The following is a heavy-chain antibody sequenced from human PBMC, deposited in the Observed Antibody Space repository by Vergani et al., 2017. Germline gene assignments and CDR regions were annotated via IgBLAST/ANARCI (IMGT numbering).Heavy chain of an antibody. V-gene: IGHV3-23*04. Sequence: EVQLVESGGGLIQPGGSLRLSCAASGFTVSSNYMSWVCQAPGKGLEWVSVISGSGGSTYYADSVKGRFTISRDNSKNTLYLQMNSLRAEDTAVYYCAKVFGPGPYSDYWGQGTLVTVSS. CDR3: AKVFGPGPYSDY. CDR1: GFTVSSNY. J-gene: IGHJ4*02. CDR2: ISGSGGST. D-gene: IGHD2-21*01.